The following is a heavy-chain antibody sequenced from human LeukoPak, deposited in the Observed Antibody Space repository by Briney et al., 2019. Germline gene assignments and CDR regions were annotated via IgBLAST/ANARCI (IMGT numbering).Heavy chain of an antibody. Sequence: GASVKVSCKASGGTFSSYAISWVRQAPGQGLEWMGGIIPIFGTANYAQKFQGRVTITADESTSTAYMELSSLRSEDTAVYYCASRGERRGDLWFGEPYWGQGTLVTVSS. J-gene: IGHJ4*02. CDR2: IIPIFGTA. V-gene: IGHV1-69*13. CDR3: ASRGERRGDLWFGEPY. CDR1: GGTFSSYA. D-gene: IGHD3-10*01.